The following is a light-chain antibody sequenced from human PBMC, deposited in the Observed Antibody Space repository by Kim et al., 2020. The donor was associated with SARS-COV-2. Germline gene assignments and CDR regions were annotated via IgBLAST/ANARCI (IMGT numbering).Light chain of an antibody. CDR1: QGISSY. CDR3: PQYYSYPLT. Sequence: ASTGDKVTSTCRARQGISSYLAWYQQKPGRAPKLLSYAASTLQSGGPSRFSGSGSGTDFTLTISCTQCEDVATYYCPQYYSYPLTFGGGTKVDIK. J-gene: IGKJ4*01. V-gene: IGKV1-8*01. CDR2: AAS.